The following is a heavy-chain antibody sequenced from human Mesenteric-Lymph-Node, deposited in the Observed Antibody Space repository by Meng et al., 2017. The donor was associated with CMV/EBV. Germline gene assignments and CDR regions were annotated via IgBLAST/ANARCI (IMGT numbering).Heavy chain of an antibody. Sequence: SETLSLTCTVSGGPVSSGSYYWSWIRQPPGKGLEWFGYIHHSGSTNYNPSLKSRVTISLDTSKNQFSLKLSSVTAADTAMYYCARDDLTSVTTNYFDYWGQGTMVTVSS. J-gene: IGHJ4*02. V-gene: IGHV4-61*01. CDR1: GGPVSSGSYY. CDR2: IHHSGST. CDR3: ARDDLTSVTTNYFDY. D-gene: IGHD4-11*01.